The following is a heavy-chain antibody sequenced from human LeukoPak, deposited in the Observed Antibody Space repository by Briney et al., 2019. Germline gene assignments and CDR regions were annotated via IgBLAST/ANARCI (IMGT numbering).Heavy chain of an antibody. V-gene: IGHV3-23*01. Sequence: QTGGSLRLSCAASGFTFSSHGMNWVRQAPGKGLEWVSGSSSIGGRTYYADSVKGRFTVTRDNSRNTLYLQMNSLRAEDTAVYYCAKMGDGSRDYYYYMDVWGKGTTVTVSS. J-gene: IGHJ6*03. CDR1: GFTFSSHG. CDR3: AKMGDGSRDYYYYMDV. D-gene: IGHD1-26*01. CDR2: SSSIGGRT.